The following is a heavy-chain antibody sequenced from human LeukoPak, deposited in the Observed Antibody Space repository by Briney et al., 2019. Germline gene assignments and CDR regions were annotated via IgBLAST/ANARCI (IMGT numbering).Heavy chain of an antibody. CDR1: GFTFSSYW. Sequence: GGSLRLSCAASGFTFSSYWMHWVRQAPGKGLVWVLRIISDGSSTSYADSVKGRFTISRDNAKNTLYLQMNSLRAEDTAVYYCARDLAYCSGGSCYYYFDYWGQGTLVTVSS. J-gene: IGHJ4*02. CDR3: ARDLAYCSGGSCYYYFDY. V-gene: IGHV3-74*01. D-gene: IGHD2-15*01. CDR2: IISDGSST.